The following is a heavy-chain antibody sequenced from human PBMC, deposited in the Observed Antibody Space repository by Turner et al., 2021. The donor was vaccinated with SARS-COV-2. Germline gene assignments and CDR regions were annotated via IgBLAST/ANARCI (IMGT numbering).Heavy chain of an antibody. V-gene: IGHV3-53*04. Sequence: EVQLVESGGGLVQPGGSLRLSYEASGFTVSSNYMSWVRQAPGKGLEWVSVIYSGGSTYYADSVKGRFTISRHNSKNTLYLQMNSLRAEDTAVYYCARETWGRDPDYWGQGTLVTVSS. D-gene: IGHD3-16*01. CDR3: ARETWGRDPDY. CDR2: IYSGGST. J-gene: IGHJ4*02. CDR1: GFTVSSNY.